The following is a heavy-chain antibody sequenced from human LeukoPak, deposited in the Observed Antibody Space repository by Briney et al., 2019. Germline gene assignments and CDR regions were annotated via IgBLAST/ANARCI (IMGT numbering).Heavy chain of an antibody. CDR2: IHSGGST. Sequence: SETLSLTCTVSGGSISSGNYYWVWIRQPPGKGLEWTGNIHSGGSTYYNPSLKSRVTISADTSKNQHSQTVNPVPAPASAMYYCARRRGGSSPIDYWGQGTLVTVSS. CDR3: ARRRGGSSPIDY. D-gene: IGHD3-3*01. CDR1: GGSISSGNYY. V-gene: IGHV4-39*07. J-gene: IGHJ4*02.